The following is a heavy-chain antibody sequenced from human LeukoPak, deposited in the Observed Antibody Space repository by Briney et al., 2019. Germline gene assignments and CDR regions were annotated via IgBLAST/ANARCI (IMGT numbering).Heavy chain of an antibody. V-gene: IGHV1-18*01. J-gene: IGHJ4*02. D-gene: IGHD5-12*01. CDR1: GYTFTSYG. CDR3: ARVPSSGYDHRIFDY. CDR2: ISAYNGNT. Sequence: EASVNVSCKASGYTFTSYGISWVRQAPGQGLEWMGWISAYNGNTNYAQKLQGRVTMTTDTSTSTAYMELRSLRSDDTAVYYCARVPSSGYDHRIFDYWGQGTLVTVSS.